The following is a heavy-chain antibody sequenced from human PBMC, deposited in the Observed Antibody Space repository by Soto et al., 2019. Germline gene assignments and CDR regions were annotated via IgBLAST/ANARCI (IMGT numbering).Heavy chain of an antibody. D-gene: IGHD5-18*01. CDR1: GFTFSSYS. CDR2: ISSSSSTI. CDR3: ARETLWDTAMVTVYYYYGMDV. V-gene: IGHV3-48*02. J-gene: IGHJ6*02. Sequence: EVQLVESGGGLVQPGGSLRLSCAASGFTFSSYSMNWVRQAPGKGLEWVSYISSSSSTIYYADSVKGRLTISRDNAKNSLYLQMNSLRDEDTAVYYCARETLWDTAMVTVYYYYGMDVWGQGTTVTVSS.